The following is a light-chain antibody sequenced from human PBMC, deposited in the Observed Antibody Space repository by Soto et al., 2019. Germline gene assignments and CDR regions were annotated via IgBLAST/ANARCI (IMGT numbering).Light chain of an antibody. CDR3: ATWDDSLNGRV. J-gene: IGLJ3*02. Sequence: QSVLTQPPSASGTPGQRVTISCSGGSSNIGSNTVNWFQQLPGTAPKLLIFSNNQRPSGVPDRFSGSKSGTSASLAIGGLQSEDKADYYCATWDDSLNGRVFGGGTKVTVL. V-gene: IGLV1-44*01. CDR1: SSNIGSNT. CDR2: SNN.